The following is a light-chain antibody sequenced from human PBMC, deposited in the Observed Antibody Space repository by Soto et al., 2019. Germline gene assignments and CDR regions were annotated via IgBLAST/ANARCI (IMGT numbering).Light chain of an antibody. CDR3: SSYTSIITVV. J-gene: IGLJ2*01. CDR2: EVI. V-gene: IGLV2-14*01. Sequence: QSALTQPASVSGSPGQSITISCTGTSSDVGAYNSISWYQQHPGKAPTLIIYEVINRPSGVSNRFSGSKSGNTASLTSSSLQPEDEADYYCSSYTSIITVVFGGGTKVTV. CDR1: SSDVGAYNS.